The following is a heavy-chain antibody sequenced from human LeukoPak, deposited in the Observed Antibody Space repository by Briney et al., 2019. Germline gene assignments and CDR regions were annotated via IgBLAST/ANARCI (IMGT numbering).Heavy chain of an antibody. CDR2: IYYSGST. Sequence: PSETLSLTCTVSGGSISSSSYYWGWIRQPPGKGLEWIGYIYYSGSTNYNPSLKSRVTISVDTSKNQFSLKLSSVTAADTAVYYCAKGPYLTFDYWGQGTLVTVSS. V-gene: IGHV4-61*05. J-gene: IGHJ4*02. CDR1: GGSISSSSYY. D-gene: IGHD4/OR15-4a*01. CDR3: AKGPYLTFDY.